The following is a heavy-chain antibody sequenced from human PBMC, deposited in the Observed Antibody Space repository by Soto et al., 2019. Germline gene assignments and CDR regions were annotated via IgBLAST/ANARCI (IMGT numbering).Heavy chain of an antibody. D-gene: IGHD5-12*01. J-gene: IGHJ4*02. V-gene: IGHV1-18*04. Sequence: QVQLVQSGPEVKKPEASVKVSCKTSGYTFTSSGISWVRQAPGQGPEWMGWISGHNGATNFARNFQDRVTLTIDSSTTTAYMEVRSLSFADTAIYYCARDQGGYGIFDDWGQGTLVTVSS. CDR3: ARDQGGYGIFDD. CDR2: ISGHNGAT. CDR1: GYTFTSSG.